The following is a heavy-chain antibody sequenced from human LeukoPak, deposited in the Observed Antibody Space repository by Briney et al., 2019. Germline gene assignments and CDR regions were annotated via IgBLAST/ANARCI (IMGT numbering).Heavy chain of an antibody. CDR1: GFTFSSYG. CDR3: AKPPTGAADVRDF. CDR2: ISYDGSNK. Sequence: GRSLRPSCAASGFTFSSYGMHWVRQAPGKGLEWVAVISYDGSNKYYADSVKGRFTISRDNSKNTLYLQMNSLRAEDTAVYYCAKPPTGAADVRDFWGQGTLVTVSS. D-gene: IGHD7-27*01. J-gene: IGHJ4*02. V-gene: IGHV3-30*18.